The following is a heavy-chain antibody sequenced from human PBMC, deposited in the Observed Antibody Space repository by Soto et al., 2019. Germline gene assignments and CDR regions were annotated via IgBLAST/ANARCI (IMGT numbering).Heavy chain of an antibody. J-gene: IGHJ2*01. CDR2: IWNDGIKK. D-gene: IGHD3-10*01. V-gene: IGHV3-33*06. CDR1: AFSFSSYG. Sequence: QVQLVESGGGVVQPGRSLRLSCAASAFSFSSYGMHWVRQAPGRGLEWVAVIWNDGIKKYYADSVKGRFTISRDNSKNTLYLQMSSLRSEDTAMYYCAKAGETSYWYFALWGRGTLVSVSS. CDR3: AKAGETSYWYFAL.